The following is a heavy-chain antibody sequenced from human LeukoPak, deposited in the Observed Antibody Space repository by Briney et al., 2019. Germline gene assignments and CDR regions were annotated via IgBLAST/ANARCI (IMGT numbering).Heavy chain of an antibody. V-gene: IGHV4-61*01. CDR2: IYHSGST. CDR1: GGSVSSGRYY. CDR3: ARAEVTFYYGTSGYYFDY. D-gene: IGHD3-22*01. Sequence: SETLSLTCTVSGGSVSSGRYYWSWIRQPPGKGLEWIGYIYHSGSTYYNPSHKSRVTISGDTSKNQFSLKLSSVTAADTAVYFCARAEVTFYYGTSGYYFDYWGRGTLVTVSS. J-gene: IGHJ4*02.